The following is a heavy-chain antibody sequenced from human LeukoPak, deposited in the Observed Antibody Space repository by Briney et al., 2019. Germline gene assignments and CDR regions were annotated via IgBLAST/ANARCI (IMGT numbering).Heavy chain of an antibody. CDR3: ARHYGP. CDR2: IYHSGRT. Sequence: SQTLSLTCAVSGGSISSGDYSWSWIRQPPGKGLEWIGYIYHSGRTFYNPSLKSRVTISVDTSKNQISLEVTSVTAADTAVYYCARHYGPWGQGTLVTVSS. CDR1: GGSISSGDYS. V-gene: IGHV4-30-2*01. J-gene: IGHJ5*02. D-gene: IGHD3-16*01.